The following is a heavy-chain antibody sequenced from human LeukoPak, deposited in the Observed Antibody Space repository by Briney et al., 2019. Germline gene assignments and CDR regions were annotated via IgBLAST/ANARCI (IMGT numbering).Heavy chain of an antibody. CDR1: GGSISNYY. J-gene: IGHJ4*02. CDR3: ASTQQWLAFDY. D-gene: IGHD6-19*01. CDR2: FYHSGST. Sequence: PSETLSLTCTVSGGSISNYYWSRIRQPPGKGLEYIGCFYHSGSTNHNPSLKSRVTTSVDTSKNQFSLRLSSVTAADTAVYYCASTQQWLAFDYWGQGILVTVSS. V-gene: IGHV4-59*01.